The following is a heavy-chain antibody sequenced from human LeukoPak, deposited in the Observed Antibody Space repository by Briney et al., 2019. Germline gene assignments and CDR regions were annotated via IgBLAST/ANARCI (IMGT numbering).Heavy chain of an antibody. V-gene: IGHV4-34*01. J-gene: IGHJ4*02. CDR2: INHSGST. CDR1: GGSFSGYY. D-gene: IGHD6-25*01. CDR3: ARQQRTWYFDY. Sequence: SETLSLTCAVYGGSFSGYYWSWIRQPPGKGLEWVGEINHSGSTNYNPSLKSRVTISVDTSKNQFSLKLSSVTAADTAVYYCARQQRTWYFDYWGQGTLVTVSS.